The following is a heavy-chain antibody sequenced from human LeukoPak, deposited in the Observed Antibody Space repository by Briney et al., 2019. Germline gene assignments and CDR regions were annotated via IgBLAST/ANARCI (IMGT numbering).Heavy chain of an antibody. D-gene: IGHD5-24*01. J-gene: IGHJ4*02. CDR1: GGSISGYY. Sequence: PSETLSLTCTVSGGSISGYYWSWIRQPPGKGLGWIGFIHDSGSAYYNASLKSRVTISVDTSKNQLSLNLRSVAAADTAVYYCARDPPRWLQSLYFDYWGQGTLVTVSS. V-gene: IGHV4-59*01. CDR3: ARDPPRWLQSLYFDY. CDR2: IHDSGSA.